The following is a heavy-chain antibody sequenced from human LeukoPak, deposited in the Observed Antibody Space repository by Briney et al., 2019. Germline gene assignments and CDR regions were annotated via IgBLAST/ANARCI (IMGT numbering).Heavy chain of an antibody. J-gene: IGHJ5*02. D-gene: IGHD3-10*01. CDR1: GGTFSSYA. CDR3: ARDPRGDNWFDP. V-gene: IGHV1-69*04. CDR2: IIPILGIA. Sequence: SVKVSCKASGGTFSSYAISWVRQAPGQGLEWMGRIIPILGIANYAQKFQGRVTITADKSTSTVYMELSSLRSEDTAVYYCARDPRGDNWFDPWGQGTLVTVSS.